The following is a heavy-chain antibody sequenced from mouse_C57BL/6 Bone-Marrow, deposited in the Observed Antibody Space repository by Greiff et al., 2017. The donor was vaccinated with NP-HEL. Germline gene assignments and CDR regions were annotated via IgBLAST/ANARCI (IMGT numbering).Heavy chain of an antibody. CDR1: GYTFTSYW. CDR3: ARSPATVASHY. V-gene: IGHV1-64*01. CDR2: IHPTSGRT. J-gene: IGHJ2*01. Sequence: QVQLQQPGAELVKPGASVKLSCKASGYTFTSYWMHWVKQRPGQGLEWIGMIHPTSGRTNYNEKFKSKATLTVDKSSSTAYMQLSSLTSEDSAVYYCARSPATVASHYWGQGTTLTVSS. D-gene: IGHD1-1*01.